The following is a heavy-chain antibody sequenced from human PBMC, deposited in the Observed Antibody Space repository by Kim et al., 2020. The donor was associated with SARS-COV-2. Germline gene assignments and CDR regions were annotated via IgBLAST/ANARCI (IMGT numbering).Heavy chain of an antibody. J-gene: IGHJ4*02. D-gene: IGHD3-10*01. CDR2: ISWNSGSM. CDR1: GFTFDDYA. Sequence: GGSLRLSCAASGFTFDDYAMHWVRQVPGKGLEWVSGISWNSGSMGEADSVRGRFTISRDNAKNSLYLQMNSLRVEDTALYYCAKGGGSGSYYWDYWGQGTLVTVSS. V-gene: IGHV3-9*01. CDR3: AKGGGSGSYYWDY.